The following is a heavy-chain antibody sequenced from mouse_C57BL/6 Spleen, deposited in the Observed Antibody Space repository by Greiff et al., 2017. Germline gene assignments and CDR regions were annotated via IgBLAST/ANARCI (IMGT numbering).Heavy chain of an antibody. CDR3: ARSYSNYVGWFAY. V-gene: IGHV1-26*01. J-gene: IGHJ3*01. D-gene: IGHD2-5*01. Sequence: EVKLQQSGPELVKPGASVKISCKASGYTFTDYYMNWVKQSHGKSLEWIGDINPNNGGTSYNQKFKGKATLTVDKSSSTAYMELRSLTSEDSAVYYCARSYSNYVGWFAYWGQGTLVTVSA. CDR1: GYTFTDYY. CDR2: INPNNGGT.